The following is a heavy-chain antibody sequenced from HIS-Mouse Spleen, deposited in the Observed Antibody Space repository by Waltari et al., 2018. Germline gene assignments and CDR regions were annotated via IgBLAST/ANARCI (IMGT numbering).Heavy chain of an antibody. CDR2: IWYDGSNK. D-gene: IGHD5-12*01. CDR1: GFTFSSYG. J-gene: IGHJ6*02. CDR3: AKDAEMATITNYYYGMDV. V-gene: IGHV3-33*06. Sequence: QVQLVESGGGVVQPGRSLRLSCAASGFTFSSYGMHWVRKDPGNGLEWVAVIWYDGSNKYYADSVKGRFTISRDNSKNTLYLQMNSLRAEDTAVYYCAKDAEMATITNYYYGMDVWGQGTTVTVSS.